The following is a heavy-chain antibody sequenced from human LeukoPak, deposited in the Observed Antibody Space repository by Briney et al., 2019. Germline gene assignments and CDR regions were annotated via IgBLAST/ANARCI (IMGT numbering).Heavy chain of an antibody. CDR3: AKGDTSTWYNVDY. CDR2: IRYDGTSE. Sequence: PGGSLRLSCAASRFIFSTYGMHWVRQAPGKGLEWVAFIRYDGTSEYYKDSVKGRFAISRDNSNNILYLQMSSLRVEDTAVYYCAKGDTSTWYNVDYWGQGILVTVSS. J-gene: IGHJ4*02. V-gene: IGHV3-30*02. D-gene: IGHD6-13*01. CDR1: RFIFSTYG.